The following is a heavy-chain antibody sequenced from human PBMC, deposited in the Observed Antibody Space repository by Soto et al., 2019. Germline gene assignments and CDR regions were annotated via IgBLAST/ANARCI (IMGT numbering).Heavy chain of an antibody. D-gene: IGHD3-16*02. CDR3: ANRPAASYGGEVWGSYRRPHYYYGMDV. CDR2: IIPIFGTA. CDR1: GGTFSSYA. J-gene: IGHJ6*02. V-gene: IGHV1-69*13. Sequence: SVKVSCKASGGTFSSYAISWVRQAPGRGLEWMGGIIPIFGTANYAQKFQGRVTITADESTSTAYRELSSLKSEDTAVYYCANRPAASYGGEVWGSYRRPHYYYGMDVWGQGTTVTVSS.